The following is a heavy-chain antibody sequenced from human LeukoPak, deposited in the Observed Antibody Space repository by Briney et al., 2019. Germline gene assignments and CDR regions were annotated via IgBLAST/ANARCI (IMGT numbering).Heavy chain of an antibody. CDR3: ARHVGVLDWFDS. CDR1: GGSISSNY. J-gene: IGHJ5*01. Sequence: PSETLSLTCTVSGGSISSNYRSWVRQPPGKELEWIGYIYYSGSTNYNPSLKSRVTLSVDTSKNQFSLKLSSMTAADTAMYYCARHVGVLDWFDSWGQGTLVTVSS. CDR2: IYYSGST. V-gene: IGHV4-59*01. D-gene: IGHD3-10*01.